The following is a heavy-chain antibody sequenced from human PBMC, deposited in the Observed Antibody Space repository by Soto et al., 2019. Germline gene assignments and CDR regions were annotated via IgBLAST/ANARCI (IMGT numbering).Heavy chain of an antibody. CDR2: IYYSGST. D-gene: IGHD3-10*01. Sequence: LSLTCTVSGGSISSYYWSWIRQPPGKGLEWIGYIYYSGSTNYNPSLKSRVTISVDTSKNQFSLKLSSVTAADTAVCYCARHLMVRGVITAFDIWGQGTMVTVSS. CDR1: GGSISSYY. CDR3: ARHLMVRGVITAFDI. J-gene: IGHJ3*02. V-gene: IGHV4-59*08.